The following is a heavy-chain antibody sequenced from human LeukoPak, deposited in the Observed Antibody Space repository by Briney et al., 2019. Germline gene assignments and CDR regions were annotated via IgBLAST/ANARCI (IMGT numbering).Heavy chain of an antibody. CDR2: ISGSGDST. Sequence: PGGSLRLSCAAPGFTFSSYAMSWVRQAPGKGLEWVSAISGSGDSTYYADSVKGRFTISRDNSKNTLYLQMNSLRAEDTAVYYCASYHSYGDYLFDYWGQGTLVTVSS. V-gene: IGHV3-23*01. D-gene: IGHD4-17*01. CDR1: GFTFSSYA. CDR3: ASYHSYGDYLFDY. J-gene: IGHJ4*02.